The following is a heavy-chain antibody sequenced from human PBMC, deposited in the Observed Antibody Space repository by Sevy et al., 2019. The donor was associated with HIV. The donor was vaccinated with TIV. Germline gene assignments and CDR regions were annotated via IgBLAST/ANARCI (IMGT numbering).Heavy chain of an antibody. CDR1: GSTFSSYV. CDR2: ISGSGGYT. D-gene: IGHD3-3*01. J-gene: IGHJ5*02. V-gene: IGHV3-23*01. Sequence: GGSLRLSCVASGSTFSSYVMSWVRQAPGKGLEWVSTISGSGGYTYYADSVKGRFTISRDNSKNTVDLLIISLRAEDTAVYYCAKETASGYLPWGQGTLVTASS. CDR3: AKETASGYLP.